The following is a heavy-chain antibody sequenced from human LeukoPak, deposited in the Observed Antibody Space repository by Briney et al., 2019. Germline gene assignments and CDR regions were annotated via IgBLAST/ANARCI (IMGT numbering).Heavy chain of an antibody. CDR1: GFTFTSSA. Sequence: ASVKVSCKASGFTFTSSAMQWVRQARGQRLEWIGWIVVGSGSTNYAQKFQERVTITRDMSTSTAYMELSSLRSEDTAVYYCAARRITIFGVVIDPWGQGTLVTVSS. J-gene: IGHJ5*02. CDR3: AARRITIFGVVIDP. V-gene: IGHV1-58*02. CDR2: IVVGSGST. D-gene: IGHD3-3*01.